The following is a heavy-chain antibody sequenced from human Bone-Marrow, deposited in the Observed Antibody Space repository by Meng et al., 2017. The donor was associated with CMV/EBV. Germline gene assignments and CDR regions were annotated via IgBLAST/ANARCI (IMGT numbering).Heavy chain of an antibody. CDR3: ARRMVNYPFDS. V-gene: IGHV3-23*01. J-gene: IGHJ4*02. D-gene: IGHD1-7*01. Sequence: GGSLRLSCAASGSTFSSYVMTWVRQAPGKGLEWVSAIGDGSGSTYYADSVQGRFTISRDSSKNTLYLQMNTLRAEDTAVYFCARRMVNYPFDSWGQGTRVTGSS. CDR1: GSTFSSYV. CDR2: IGDGSGST.